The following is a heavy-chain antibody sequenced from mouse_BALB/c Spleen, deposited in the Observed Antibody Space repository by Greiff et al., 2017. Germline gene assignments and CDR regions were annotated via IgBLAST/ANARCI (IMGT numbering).Heavy chain of an antibody. CDR3: TRDLTTGYYAMDY. CDR1: GFTFSSYT. CDR2: ISSGGSYT. D-gene: IGHD2-12*01. J-gene: IGHJ4*01. Sequence: EVMLVESGGGLVKPGGSLKLSCAASGFTFSSYTMSWVRQTPEKRLEWVATISSGGSYTYYPDSVKGRFTISRDNAKNTLYLQMSSLKSEDTAMYYCTRDLTTGYYAMDYWGQGTSVTVSS. V-gene: IGHV5-6-4*01.